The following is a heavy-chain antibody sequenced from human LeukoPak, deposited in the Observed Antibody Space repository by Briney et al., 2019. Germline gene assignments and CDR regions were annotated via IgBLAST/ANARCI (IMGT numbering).Heavy chain of an antibody. D-gene: IGHD4-17*01. J-gene: IGHJ4*02. CDR1: GGSISSYY. V-gene: IGHV4-4*07. CDR2: IYTSGST. Sequence: SETLSLTCTVSGGSISSYYWSWIRQPAGKGLEWIGRIYTSGSTNYNPSLKSRVTMSVDTSKNQFSLKLSSVTAADTAVYYCARDRLHDYGDYDEVGRFDYWGQGTLVTVSS. CDR3: ARDRLHDYGDYDEVGRFDY.